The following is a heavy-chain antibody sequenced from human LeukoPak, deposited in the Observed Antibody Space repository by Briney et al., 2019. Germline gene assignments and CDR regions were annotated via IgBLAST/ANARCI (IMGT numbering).Heavy chain of an antibody. CDR3: ARAYQSLGGLSLPDH. CDR2: IHSNTGNP. V-gene: IGHV7-4-1*02. D-gene: IGHD3-16*02. CDR1: GYNFTDYA. J-gene: IGHJ5*02. Sequence: ASVKISCKASGYNFTDYAMNWVRQALGQGLEWMGWIHSNTGNPTYAQGFTGRFVFSLDTSVGTTYLQISSLKAEDTAVYYCARAYQSLGGLSLPDHWGQGTLVTVSS.